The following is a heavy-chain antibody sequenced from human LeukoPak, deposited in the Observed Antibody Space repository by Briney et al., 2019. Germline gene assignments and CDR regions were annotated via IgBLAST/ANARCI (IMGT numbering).Heavy chain of an antibody. CDR2: ISSTGNTI. D-gene: IGHD4-11*01. V-gene: IGHV3-48*04. CDR3: ARVTVSSGVDY. CDR1: GFPFSSYS. Sequence: PGGSLRLSCVGSGFPFSSYSMNWVRQAPGKGLEWVSYISSTGNTIYYADSVKGRFTISRDNAKNSLYLQMNSLRAEDTAFYYCARVTVSSGVDYWGQGTLVTVSS. J-gene: IGHJ4*02.